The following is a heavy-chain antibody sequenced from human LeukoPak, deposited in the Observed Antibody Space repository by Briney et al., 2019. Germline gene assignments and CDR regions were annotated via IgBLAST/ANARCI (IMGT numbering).Heavy chain of an antibody. D-gene: IGHD2-15*01. CDR2: ISYDGSNT. J-gene: IGHJ4*02. Sequence: GRSLRLSCAASGFTFSSYGMHWVRQAPGKGLEWVAVISYDGSNTYFADSVKGRFTISRDNSKNTVDLQMSSLRVDDSAIYYCVRGPPTPGFFHFFFWGQGTLATVSS. CDR1: GFTFSSYG. CDR3: VRGPPTPGFFHFFF. V-gene: IGHV3-33*01.